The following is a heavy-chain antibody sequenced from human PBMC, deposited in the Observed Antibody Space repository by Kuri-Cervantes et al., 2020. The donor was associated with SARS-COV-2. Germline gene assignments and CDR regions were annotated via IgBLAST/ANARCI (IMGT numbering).Heavy chain of an antibody. Sequence: SETLSLTCTVSGGSINNSPYFWGWVRQPPGKGLQWIANIYYSGSTYYNPSLKSRVTISVDTSKNQFSLKLSSVTAADTAVYYCARHFDCSGGSCYSPTHFDYWGQGTLVTVSS. CDR1: GGSINNSPYF. D-gene: IGHD2-15*01. J-gene: IGHJ4*02. CDR3: ARHFDCSGGSCYSPTHFDY. V-gene: IGHV4-39*01. CDR2: IYYSGST.